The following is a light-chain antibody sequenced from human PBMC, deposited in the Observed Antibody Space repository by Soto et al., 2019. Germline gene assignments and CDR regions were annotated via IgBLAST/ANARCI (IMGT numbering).Light chain of an antibody. Sequence: QSVLTQPPSVSAAPGQKVTISCSGDDSNIESNYVSWYQQFPGSAPKLLIYSNDQRPSGVPDRFSASKSGTSASLDISGLRSEDEADYYCSANDDSLGGPVFGGGTKLTVL. CDR3: SANDDSLGGPV. CDR2: SND. J-gene: IGLJ2*01. V-gene: IGLV1-47*02. CDR1: DSNIESNY.